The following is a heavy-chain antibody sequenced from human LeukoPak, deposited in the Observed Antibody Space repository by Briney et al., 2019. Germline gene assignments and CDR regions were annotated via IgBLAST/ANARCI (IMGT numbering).Heavy chain of an antibody. CDR3: ARLVGRGSFIDF. CDR1: GYSFTSYW. CDR2: IYPDDSDT. J-gene: IGHJ4*02. Sequence: GESLKTSCKGSGYSFTSYWIGWVRQMPGKGLEWMGIIYPDDSDTRYSPSFQGQVAISADKSINTAYLQWSTLKASDTALYYCARLVGRGSFIDFWGQGTLVTVSS. D-gene: IGHD1-26*01. V-gene: IGHV5-51*01.